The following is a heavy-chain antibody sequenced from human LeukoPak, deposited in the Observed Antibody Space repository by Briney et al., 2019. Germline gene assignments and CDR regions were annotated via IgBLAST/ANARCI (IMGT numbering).Heavy chain of an antibody. CDR3: ARDLWPGSYFYYFDY. D-gene: IGHD3-10*01. Sequence: ASVKVSCKASGYTLTSYAMNWVRQAPGQGLEWMGWINPNSGGTNYAQKFQGRVTMTRDTSISTAYMELSRLRSDDTAVYYCARDLWPGSYFYYFDYWGQGTLVTVSS. CDR1: GYTLTSYA. V-gene: IGHV1-2*02. J-gene: IGHJ4*02. CDR2: INPNSGGT.